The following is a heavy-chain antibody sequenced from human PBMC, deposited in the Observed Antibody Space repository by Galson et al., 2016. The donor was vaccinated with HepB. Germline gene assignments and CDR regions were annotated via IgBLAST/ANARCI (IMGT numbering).Heavy chain of an antibody. CDR3: ARDQSVAGPTTFDN. CDR1: GFTFSRSW. J-gene: IGHJ5*02. D-gene: IGHD6-19*01. CDR2: VNTDETDT. V-gene: IGHV3-74*03. Sequence: SLRLSCAASGFTFSRSWMHWVRQAPGKRLEWVSRVNTDETDTMYAESVKGRFTISRNNARSTLFLQMNSLRAEDSAVYFCARDQSVAGPTTFDNWGPGTLVTVSS.